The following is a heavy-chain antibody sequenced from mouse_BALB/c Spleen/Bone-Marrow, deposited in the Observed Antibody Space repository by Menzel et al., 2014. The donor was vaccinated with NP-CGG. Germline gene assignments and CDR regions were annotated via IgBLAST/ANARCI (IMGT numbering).Heavy chain of an antibody. CDR1: GFTFSNYG. Sequence: EVLLVESGGGLVQPGGSLKLSCAASGFTFSNYGMSWVRQTPEKRLEMIATVNVNGDSTYHQDSVKGRFTISRDNATTTLYLQMSSLKPEDTDIYYCARGYDYSSGFAYWGQGTLVTVSA. V-gene: IGHV5-6-3*01. J-gene: IGHJ3*01. D-gene: IGHD2-4*01. CDR2: VNVNGDST. CDR3: ARGYDYSSGFAY.